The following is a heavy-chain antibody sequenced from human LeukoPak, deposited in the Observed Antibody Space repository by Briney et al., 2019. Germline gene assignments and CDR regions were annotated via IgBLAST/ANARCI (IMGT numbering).Heavy chain of an antibody. CDR1: GGTFSSYA. D-gene: IGHD2-15*01. J-gene: IGHJ5*02. V-gene: IGHV1-69*06. CDR3: AIGILKWFDP. Sequence: AASVKVSCKASGGTFSSYAISWVRQAPGQGLEWMGGIIPIFGTAIYAQKFQGRVTMTEDTSTDTAYMELSSLRSEDTAVYYCAIGILKWFDPWGQGTLVTVSS. CDR2: IIPIFGTA.